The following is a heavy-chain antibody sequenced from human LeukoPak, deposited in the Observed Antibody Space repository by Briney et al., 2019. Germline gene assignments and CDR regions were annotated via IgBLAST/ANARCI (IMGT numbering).Heavy chain of an antibody. V-gene: IGHV4-34*01. CDR3: ARRRGYYGSGSYRILDY. CDR1: GGSFSGYY. D-gene: IGHD3-10*01. CDR2: INHSGST. Sequence: PSETLSLTCAVYGGSFSGYYWSWIRQPPGKGLEWIGEINHSGSTNYNPSLKSRVTISVDTSKNQFSLKLSSVTAADTAVYYCARRRGYYGSGSYRILDYWGQGTLVTVSS. J-gene: IGHJ4*02.